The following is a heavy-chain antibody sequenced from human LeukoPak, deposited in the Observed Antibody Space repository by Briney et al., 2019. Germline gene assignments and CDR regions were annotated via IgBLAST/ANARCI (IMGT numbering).Heavy chain of an antibody. D-gene: IGHD3-10*01. Sequence: GTSVKVSCKASGFTFTRSAVQWVRQARGQRLEWIGWIIVDSGETQSAQKFQGRVAITRDMSTNIAYMELSSLRSEDTAVYYCAADSTPLVRGVIIAFGYWGQGTQVTVSS. J-gene: IGHJ4*02. CDR3: AADSTPLVRGVIIAFGY. CDR2: IIVDSGET. CDR1: GFTFTRSA. V-gene: IGHV1-58*01.